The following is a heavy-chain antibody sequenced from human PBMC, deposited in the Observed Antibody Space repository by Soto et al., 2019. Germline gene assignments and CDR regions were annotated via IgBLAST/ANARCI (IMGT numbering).Heavy chain of an antibody. V-gene: IGHV4-39*02. CDR1: GGSIRSSSYD. D-gene: IGHD3-3*01. CDR3: ERRNPWSGNRYDAFDL. CDR2: IYYSGSS. J-gene: IGHJ3*01. Sequence: SETLSLTCTVSGGSIRSSSYDWGWLRQPPGKGLEWIGSIYYSGSSYYNPSLKSRVTISLDTSKNHFSLNLNSVTAADTAVYYCERRNPWSGNRYDAFDLWGQGTVVTVSS.